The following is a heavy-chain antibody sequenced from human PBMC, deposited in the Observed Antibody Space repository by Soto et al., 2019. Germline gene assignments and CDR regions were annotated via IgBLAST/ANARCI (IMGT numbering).Heavy chain of an antibody. CDR3: ARRWGTCLDV. CDR2: IYYSGST. J-gene: IGHJ4*02. V-gene: IGHV4-59*01. Sequence: SETLSLTCTVSGGSIISYYWSWILQPPGKGLEWIGYIYYSGSTNYNPSLKSRVTISVDTSKNQFSLKLSSVTAADTAVYYCARRWGTCLDVWRQGTLGTGSS. D-gene: IGHD7-27*01. CDR1: GGSIISYY.